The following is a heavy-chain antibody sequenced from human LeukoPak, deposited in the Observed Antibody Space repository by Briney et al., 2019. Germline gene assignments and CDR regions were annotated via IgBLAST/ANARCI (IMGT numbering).Heavy chain of an antibody. V-gene: IGHV3-23*01. CDR1: GFTFSSYA. D-gene: IGHD2-15*01. CDR2: ISGSGGST. Sequence: GGSLRLSCAASGFTFSSYAMSWVRQAPGKGLEWVSAISGSGGSTYYADSVKGRFTISRDNSKNTLYLQMNSLRAEDTDVYYCAKSRVVVAATGYFNYWGQGTLVTVSS. CDR3: AKSRVVVAATGYFNY. J-gene: IGHJ4*02.